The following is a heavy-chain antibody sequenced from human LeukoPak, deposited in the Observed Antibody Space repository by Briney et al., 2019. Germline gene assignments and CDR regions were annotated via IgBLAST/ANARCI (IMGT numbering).Heavy chain of an antibody. V-gene: IGHV3-48*03. CDR2: ISSSGSTI. J-gene: IGHJ3*02. D-gene: IGHD2-15*01. Sequence: GGSLRLSCAASGFTFSSYEMNWVRQAPGKGLEWVSYISSSGSTIKYADSVKGRFTISRDNAKNSLYLQMNSLRAEGTAVYYCARGQGYTDAFDIWGQGTMVTVSS. CDR1: GFTFSSYE. CDR3: ARGQGYTDAFDI.